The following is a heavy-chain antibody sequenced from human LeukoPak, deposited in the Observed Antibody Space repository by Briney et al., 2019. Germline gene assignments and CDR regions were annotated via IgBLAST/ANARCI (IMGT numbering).Heavy chain of an antibody. V-gene: IGHV4-4*07. D-gene: IGHD3-9*01. CDR1: GVSISSYY. J-gene: IGHJ4*02. CDR3: SRGFRFFDPFDY. Sequence: PSETLSLTCTVSGVSISSYYWSWLRQPAGKGLEWLGRIYSSGSTNYNPSLKSRVTMSVDSSNNQFPLKLSPVTPADPAVYYCSRGFRFFDPFDYWGQGTLVTVSS. CDR2: IYSSGST.